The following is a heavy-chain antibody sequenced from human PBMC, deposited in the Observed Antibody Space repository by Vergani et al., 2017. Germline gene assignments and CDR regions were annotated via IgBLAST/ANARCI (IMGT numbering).Heavy chain of an antibody. CDR2: IYYSGSP. V-gene: IGHV4-61*10. J-gene: IGHJ6*03. CDR1: GGSVSSGSYY. D-gene: IGHD3-3*01. Sequence: QVQLQESGPGLVKPSETLSLTCTVSGGSVSSGSYYWSWIRQPAGKGLEWIGYIYYSGSPNYNPSLKSRVTISVDTSKNQFSLNLSSVTAADTAVYYCARIQRQLRFLERLYYYYYMDVWGKGTTITVSS. CDR3: ARIQRQLRFLERLYYYYYMDV.